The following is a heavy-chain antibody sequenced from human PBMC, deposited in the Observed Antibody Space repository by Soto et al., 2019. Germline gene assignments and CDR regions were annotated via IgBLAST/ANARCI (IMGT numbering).Heavy chain of an antibody. CDR1: GLTFSNYW. CDR2: IKQDGSER. CDR3: ARDWGY. J-gene: IGHJ4*01. D-gene: IGHD3-16*01. Sequence: EVQLVESGGGLVQPGGSLRLSCVASGLTFSNYWMSWVRQAPGKGLEWVANIKQDGSERYYVDSVKGRFSISRDNAKSSLYLQMNSLRAEDTAVYYCARDWGYWGQGILVVVSS. V-gene: IGHV3-7*04.